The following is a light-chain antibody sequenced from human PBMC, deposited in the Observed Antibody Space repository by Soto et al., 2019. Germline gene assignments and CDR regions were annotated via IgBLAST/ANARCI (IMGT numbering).Light chain of an antibody. CDR2: GAS. J-gene: IGKJ5*01. CDR1: QSVSSS. CDR3: QHYAHNSPIT. V-gene: IGKV3-20*01. Sequence: EIVLTQSPGTLSLSPGERATLSCRGSQSVSSSLAWYQQRPCQAPRLLISGASSRATGIPDRFSGSGSGTDFTPTISRLEPEDFALYYCQHYAHNSPITFGQGTRLEIK.